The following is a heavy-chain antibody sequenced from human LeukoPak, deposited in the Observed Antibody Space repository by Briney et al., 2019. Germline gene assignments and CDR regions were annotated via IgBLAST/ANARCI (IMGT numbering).Heavy chain of an antibody. CDR3: VRDYNWGFDY. D-gene: IGHD1-1*01. CDR1: GSTFSSYG. V-gene: IGHV3-23*01. Sequence: GGSLRLSCAASGSTFSSYGMSWVRQAPGKGLEWVSAISGSGGSTYYADSVKGRFTISRDNSKNNVYLQMHSLRVEDTSIYYCVRDYNWGFDYWGQGTVVAVSS. CDR2: ISGSGGST. J-gene: IGHJ4*02.